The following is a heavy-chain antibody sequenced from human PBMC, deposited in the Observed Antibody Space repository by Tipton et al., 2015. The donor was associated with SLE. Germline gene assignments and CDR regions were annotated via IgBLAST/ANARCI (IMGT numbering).Heavy chain of an antibody. CDR2: ISNTGIST. Sequence: SLRLSCVVSGFTFSNYAMTWVRQAPGKGLEWVSSISNTGISTYYAKSVEGRFTISRDRSTNTLYLQMKSLRGEDTAIYYCAKYLPLCRSSGSHYDYWGQGTLVTVSS. D-gene: IGHD2-15*01. CDR1: GFTFSNYA. J-gene: IGHJ4*02. CDR3: AKYLPLCRSSGSHYDY. V-gene: IGHV3-23*01.